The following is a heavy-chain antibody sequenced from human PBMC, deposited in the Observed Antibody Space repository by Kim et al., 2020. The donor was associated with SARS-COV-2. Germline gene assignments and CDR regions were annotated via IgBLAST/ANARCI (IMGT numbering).Heavy chain of an antibody. CDR1: GGSFSGYY. D-gene: IGHD3-10*01. CDR2: INHSGST. V-gene: IGHV4-34*01. CDR3: ARLTLGRGGPDYKVYDDY. Sequence: SETLSLTCAVYGGSFSGYYWSWIRQPPGKGLEWIGEINHSGSTNYNPSFKSRVTISVDTSKNQFSLKLSSVTAADTAVYYCARLTLGRGGPDYKVYDDY. J-gene: IGHJ4*01.